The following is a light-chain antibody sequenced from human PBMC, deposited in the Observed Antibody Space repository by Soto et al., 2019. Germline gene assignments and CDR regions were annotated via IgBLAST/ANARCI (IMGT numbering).Light chain of an antibody. CDR2: GAS. CDR1: QSVSSSY. Sequence: EIVLTQSPGTLSLSPGERATLSCRASQSVSSSYLAWYQQKPGQAPRLLIYGASSRATVIPDRFSGSGSGAYFTLTISRLEAEDFAVYYCQQYGRPRTYGQGTKVEIK. CDR3: QQYGRPRT. J-gene: IGKJ1*01. V-gene: IGKV3-20*01.